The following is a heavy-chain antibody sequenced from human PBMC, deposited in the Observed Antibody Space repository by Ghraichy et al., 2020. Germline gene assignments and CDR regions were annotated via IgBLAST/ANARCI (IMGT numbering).Heavy chain of an antibody. V-gene: IGHV1-69*13. D-gene: IGHD6-13*01. CDR1: GGTFSSYA. J-gene: IGHJ5*02. CDR2: IIPIFGTA. Sequence: SVKVSCKASGGTFSSYAISWVRQAPGQGLEWMGGIIPIFGTANYAQKFQGRVTITADESTSTAYMELSSLRSEDTAVYYCARGITGIAAAGTGWFDPWGQGTLVTVSS. CDR3: ARGITGIAAAGTGWFDP.